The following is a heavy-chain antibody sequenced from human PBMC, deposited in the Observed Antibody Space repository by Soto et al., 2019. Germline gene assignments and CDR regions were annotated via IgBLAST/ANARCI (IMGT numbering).Heavy chain of an antibody. Sequence: PGGSLRLSCAASGFTFSSYAMSWVRQAPGKGLEWVSAISGSGGSTYYADSVKGRFTISRDNSKDTLYLQMNSLRAEDTAVYYCACGSMSGTTLLHYWGQGSLVTVSS. V-gene: IGHV3-23*01. CDR1: GFTFSSYA. J-gene: IGHJ4*02. CDR3: ACGSMSGTTLLHY. D-gene: IGHD3-3*01. CDR2: ISGSGGST.